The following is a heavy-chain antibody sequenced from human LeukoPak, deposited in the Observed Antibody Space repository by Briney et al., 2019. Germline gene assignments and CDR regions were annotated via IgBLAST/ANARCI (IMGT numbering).Heavy chain of an antibody. CDR3: AKDRGAAAQFDY. J-gene: IGHJ4*02. D-gene: IGHD6-13*01. CDR2: MSSRSGII. CDR1: GFNFSDYY. Sequence: PGGSLRLSCVASGFNFSDYYMNWIRQSPGKGLEWISYMSSRSGIIYYADSVKGRFTISRDNARNSLYLQMNSLRVDDTAVYYCAKDRGAAAQFDYWGQGTLVTVSS. V-gene: IGHV3-11*01.